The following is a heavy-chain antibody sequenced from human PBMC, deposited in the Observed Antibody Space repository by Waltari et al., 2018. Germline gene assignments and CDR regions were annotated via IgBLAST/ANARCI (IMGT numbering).Heavy chain of an antibody. D-gene: IGHD2-15*01. Sequence: RPGGFLRLSCAASGIIVTNNFMTWVRQAPGKGLEWVSVIRFDGDTYYVASVEGRFTMSRDKSTNMVHLQMHSLRVEDTAVYFCARDYSDALDIWGQGTVVTVSS. CDR2: IRFDGDT. CDR1: GIIVTNNF. J-gene: IGHJ3*02. V-gene: IGHV3-66*01. CDR3: ARDYSDALDI.